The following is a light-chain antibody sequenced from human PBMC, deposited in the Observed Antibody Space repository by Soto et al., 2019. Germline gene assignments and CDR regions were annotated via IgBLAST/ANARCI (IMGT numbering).Light chain of an antibody. J-gene: IGLJ2*01. CDR3: SSYCLSYGSIETSATVV. V-gene: IGLV2-14*01. Sequence: QSALTQPASVSGSPGQSIAISCTGTSSDVGGYNYVSRYQQLPGKAPKLLIYEVTNRPSGVSNRFSGSKSGNTACLTISGLQAEDEAEYYCSSYCLSYGSIETSATVVFGGGTKVTVL. CDR2: EVT. CDR1: SSDVGGYNY.